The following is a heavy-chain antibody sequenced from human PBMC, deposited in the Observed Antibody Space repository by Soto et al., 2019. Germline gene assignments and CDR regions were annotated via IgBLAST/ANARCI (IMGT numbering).Heavy chain of an antibody. CDR1: GYTFTGYD. Sequence: QVQLVQSGAEVKKPGASVKVSCKASGYTFTGYDMHWVRQAPGQGLEWMGWINPNSGGTNYAQKCQGWVTMTRDTAISTAYMELSRLRSDDTAVYYCARGLGELPFDPWGQGTLVTVFS. V-gene: IGHV1-2*04. CDR3: ARGLGELPFDP. D-gene: IGHD1-26*01. CDR2: INPNSGGT. J-gene: IGHJ5*02.